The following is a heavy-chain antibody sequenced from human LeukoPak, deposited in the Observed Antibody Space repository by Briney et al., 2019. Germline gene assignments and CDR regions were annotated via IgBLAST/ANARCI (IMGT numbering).Heavy chain of an antibody. CDR3: ARWVGSYYDRRAGYIDY. CDR2: INSDGSST. J-gene: IGHJ4*02. CDR1: GLTFSSYW. V-gene: IGHV3-74*01. D-gene: IGHD3-22*01. Sequence: GGSLRLSCAASGLTFSSYWMHWVRQAPGKGLVWVSRINSDGSSTSYADSVKGRFTISRDNAKNTLYLQMNSLRAEDTAVYYCARWVGSYYDRRAGYIDYWGQGTLVTVSS.